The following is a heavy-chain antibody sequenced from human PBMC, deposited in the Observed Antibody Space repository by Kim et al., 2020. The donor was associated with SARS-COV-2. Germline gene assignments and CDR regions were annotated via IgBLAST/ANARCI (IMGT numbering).Heavy chain of an antibody. J-gene: IGHJ2*01. CDR2: IYWDDDK. CDR1: GFSLSTSGVG. D-gene: IGHD6-13*01. V-gene: IGHV2-5*02. Sequence: SGPTLVKPTQTLTLTCTFSGFSLSTSGVGVGWIRQPSGKALEWLALIYWDDDKRYSPSLKSRLTITKDTSKNQVVLTMTNMDPVDTATYYCANLRSSSWIYWYFDLWGRGTLVTVSS. CDR3: ANLRSSSWIYWYFDL.